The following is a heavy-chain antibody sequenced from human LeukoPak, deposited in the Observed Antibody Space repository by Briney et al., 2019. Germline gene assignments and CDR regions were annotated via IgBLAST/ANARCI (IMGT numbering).Heavy chain of an antibody. V-gene: IGHV1-2*02. CDR1: GYTFTDYY. CDR2: INPNSGGT. CDR3: ARVVDTAMATDY. Sequence: GASVKVSCKASGYTFTDYYMHWVRQAPGQELEWMGWINPNSGGTNYAQKFQGRVTMTRDTSISTAYMELSRLRSDDTAVYYCARVVDTAMATDYWGQGTLVTVSS. D-gene: IGHD5-18*01. J-gene: IGHJ4*02.